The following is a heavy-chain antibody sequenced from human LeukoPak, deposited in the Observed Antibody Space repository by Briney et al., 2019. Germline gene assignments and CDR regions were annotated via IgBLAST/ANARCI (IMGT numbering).Heavy chain of an antibody. V-gene: IGHV4-59*01. Sequence: SETPSLTCTVSGGSISSYYWSWIRQPPGKGLEWIGYIYYSGSTNYNPSLKSRVTISVDTSKNQFSLKLSSVTAADTAVYYCARVARGADYWGQGTLVTVSS. D-gene: IGHD6-25*01. CDR1: GGSISSYY. J-gene: IGHJ4*02. CDR3: ARVARGADY. CDR2: IYYSGST.